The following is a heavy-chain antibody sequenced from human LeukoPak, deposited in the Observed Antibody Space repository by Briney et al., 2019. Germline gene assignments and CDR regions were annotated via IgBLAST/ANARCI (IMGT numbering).Heavy chain of an antibody. Sequence: GGSLRLSCAASGLTFSSYSMNWVRQAPGKGLEWVSSISSSSSYIYYADSVKGRFTISRDNAKNSLYLQMNSLRAEDTAVYYCARSLWFGELAIDYWGQGTLVTVSS. V-gene: IGHV3-21*01. CDR2: ISSSSSYI. D-gene: IGHD3-10*01. CDR3: ARSLWFGELAIDY. CDR1: GLTFSSYS. J-gene: IGHJ4*02.